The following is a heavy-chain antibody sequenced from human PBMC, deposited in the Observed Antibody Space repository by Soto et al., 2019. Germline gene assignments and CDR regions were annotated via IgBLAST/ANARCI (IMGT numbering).Heavy chain of an antibody. CDR1: GGTFSSYA. V-gene: IGHV1-69*01. CDR3: ARGLGGIVGANLEVDWFDP. J-gene: IGHJ5*02. D-gene: IGHD1-26*01. Sequence: QVQLVQSGAEVKKPGSSVKVSCKASGGTFSSYAISWVRQAPGQGLEWMGGLIPIFGTANYAQKFQGRVTITADESTSTAYMELSSLRSEDTAVYYCARGLGGIVGANLEVDWFDPWGQGTLVTVSS. CDR2: LIPIFGTA.